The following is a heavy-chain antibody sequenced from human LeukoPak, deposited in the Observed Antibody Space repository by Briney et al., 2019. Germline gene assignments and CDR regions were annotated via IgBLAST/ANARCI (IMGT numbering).Heavy chain of an antibody. V-gene: IGHV4-30-4*08. D-gene: IGHD1-26*01. CDR2: IYYSGST. CDR1: GGSISSGDYY. CDR3: ARGSHSGGYSVSFALDI. J-gene: IGHJ3*02. Sequence: PSETLSLTCTVSGGSISSGDYYWSWIRQSPGKVLEWIGYIYYSGSTYYNPSLKSRVTISVDTSKNQFSLKLTTVTAADTAVYYCARGSHSGGYSVSFALDIWGQGTMVTVFS.